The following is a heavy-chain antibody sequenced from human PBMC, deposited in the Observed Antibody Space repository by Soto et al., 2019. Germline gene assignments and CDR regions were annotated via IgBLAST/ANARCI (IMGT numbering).Heavy chain of an antibody. V-gene: IGHV1-3*01. D-gene: IGHD2-2*01. CDR2: INAGNGNT. J-gene: IGHJ5*02. CDR3: ARDTVVAAATYNWFDP. CDR1: GYPFTSYA. Sequence: XSVKVSCKAAGYPFTSYAMHWVRQAPGQRLEWMGWINAGNGNTKYSQKFQGRVTITRDTSASTAYMELSSLRSEDTAVYYCARDTVVAAATYNWFDPWGQGTLVTVSS.